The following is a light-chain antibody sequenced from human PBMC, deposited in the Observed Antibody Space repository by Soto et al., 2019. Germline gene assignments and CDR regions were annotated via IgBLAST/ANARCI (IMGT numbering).Light chain of an antibody. CDR2: DVS. Sequence: QSALTQPASVSGSPGQSITISCTGTSSDVGGSNYVSWYQQHPGKAPKLMIYDVSNRPSGVSNRFSGSKSGNTASLTISGLLAEDEADYYCSSYTSSSTLRGVFGTGTKVTVL. J-gene: IGLJ1*01. CDR1: SSDVGGSNY. CDR3: SSYTSSSTLRGV. V-gene: IGLV2-14*01.